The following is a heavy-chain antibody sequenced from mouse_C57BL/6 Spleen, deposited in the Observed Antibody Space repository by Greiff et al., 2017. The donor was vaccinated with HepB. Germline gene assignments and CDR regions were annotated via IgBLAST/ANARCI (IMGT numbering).Heavy chain of an antibody. J-gene: IGHJ3*01. CDR2: ITVKSDNYGP. V-gene: IGHV13-2*01. D-gene: IGHD1-1*01. CDR1: GFTFSNYR. Sequence: VKLVEPGGGLVRPGNSLKLSCVTSGFTFSNYRMHWLRQPPGKSLEWIAVITVKSDNYGPNYAEPVKGVFSISRDDSKSSVYLEMNRLREEDNATYFCSRDGYYGSVFANWGQETLVTISA. CDR3: SRDGYYGSVFAN.